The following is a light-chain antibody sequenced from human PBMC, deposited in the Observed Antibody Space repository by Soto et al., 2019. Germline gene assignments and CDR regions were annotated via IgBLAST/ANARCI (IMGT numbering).Light chain of an antibody. V-gene: IGLV1-44*01. Sequence: QSVLTQSPSASGTPGQRVNISCSGSNSNIGKNTVSWYQHLPGTAPKLLIYRNDQRPSGVPDRFSGSKSVTSASLAISGLQSEDEADYYCAAWDDSLIRYVFGGGTKVTVL. CDR1: NSNIGKNT. J-gene: IGLJ3*02. CDR2: RND. CDR3: AAWDDSLIRYV.